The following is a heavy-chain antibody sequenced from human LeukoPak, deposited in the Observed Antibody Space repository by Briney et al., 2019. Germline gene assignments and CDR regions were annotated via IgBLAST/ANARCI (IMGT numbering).Heavy chain of an antibody. Sequence: SQTLSLTCAISGDSVSSNSAAWNWIRQSPSRGLEWLVRTYYRSKWYNDYAVSVKSRITINPDTSKNQFSLQLNSVTPEDTAVYYCARVRYSGYDFYYYYGMDVWGKGTTVTVSS. J-gene: IGHJ6*04. V-gene: IGHV6-1*01. D-gene: IGHD5-12*01. CDR3: ARVRYSGYDFYYYYGMDV. CDR2: TYYRSKWYN. CDR1: GDSVSSNSAA.